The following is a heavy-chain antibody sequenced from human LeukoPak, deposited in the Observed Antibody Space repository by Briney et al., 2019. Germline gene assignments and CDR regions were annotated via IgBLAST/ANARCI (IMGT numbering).Heavy chain of an antibody. CDR3: ASAEGGGFDY. Sequence: GASVKVSCKASGYSFTTQYIHWVRQAPGQGLEWMGVINPRSGSTSYGQKFHGRVTLTRDTSTTTVYMELNSLRSEDTAVYYCASAEGGGFDYWGQGTLVTVSS. CDR1: GYSFTTQY. D-gene: IGHD2-15*01. CDR2: INPRSGST. J-gene: IGHJ4*02. V-gene: IGHV1-46*01.